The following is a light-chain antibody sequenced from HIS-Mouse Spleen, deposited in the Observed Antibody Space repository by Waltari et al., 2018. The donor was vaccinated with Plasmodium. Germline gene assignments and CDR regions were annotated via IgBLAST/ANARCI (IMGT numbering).Light chain of an antibody. Sequence: EIVMTQSPATLSVSPGERATLPCRASQRVSSNLAWYQQKPGQAPRLLIYGASSGSGTEFTLTISSLQSEDFAVYYCQQYNNWSFTFGPGTKVDIK. J-gene: IGKJ3*01. CDR1: QRVSSN. CDR3: QQYNNWSFT. V-gene: IGKV3-15*01. CDR2: GAS.